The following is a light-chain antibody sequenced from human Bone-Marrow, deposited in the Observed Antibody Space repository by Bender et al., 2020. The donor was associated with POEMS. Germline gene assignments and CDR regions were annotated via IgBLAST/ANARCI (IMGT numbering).Light chain of an antibody. CDR2: INN. J-gene: IGLJ1*01. Sequence: QSVLTQPPSASGTPGQSVTISCSGSSSNIGTNPVNWYQQLPGTAPKLLIYINNQRPSGVPDRFSGSKSGTSASLAISGLRSEDEADYYCAAWDDSLSAHFGTGTKVTVL. CDR1: SSNIGTNP. V-gene: IGLV1-47*02. CDR3: AAWDDSLSAH.